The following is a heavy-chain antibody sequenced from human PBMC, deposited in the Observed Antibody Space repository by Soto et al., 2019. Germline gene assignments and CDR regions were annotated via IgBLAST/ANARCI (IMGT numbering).Heavy chain of an antibody. D-gene: IGHD2-2*03. V-gene: IGHV6-1*01. CDR1: GDSVSSNSAA. Sequence: SQTRTLTCAISGDSVSSNSAAWNWIRQSPSRGLEWLGRTYYRSKWYNDYAVSVKSRITINPDTSKNQFSLQLNSVTPEDTAVYYCARVDIVVVPAAMRPYYYYGMDVWGQGTTVTVSS. CDR3: ARVDIVVVPAAMRPYYYYGMDV. J-gene: IGHJ6*02. CDR2: TYYRSKWYN.